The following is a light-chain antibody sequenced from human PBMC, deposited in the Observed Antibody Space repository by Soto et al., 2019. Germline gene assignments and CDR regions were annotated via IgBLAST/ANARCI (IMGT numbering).Light chain of an antibody. V-gene: IGLV1-44*01. CDR2: SSN. CDR1: SSNIGSNT. CDR3: AAWDDRLTVVL. Sequence: QSVLTQSPSASGTPGQRVTISCSGGSSNIGSNTVYWYQQLPGTAPKLLIYSSNQRPSGVPDRFSGSKSGTSASLAISGLQSEDEADYYCAAWDDRLTVVLFGGGTKLTVL. J-gene: IGLJ2*01.